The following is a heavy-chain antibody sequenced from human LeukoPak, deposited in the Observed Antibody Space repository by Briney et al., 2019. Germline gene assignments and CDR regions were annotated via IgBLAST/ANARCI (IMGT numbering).Heavy chain of an antibody. CDR3: ARDRDYGDYRSRDDAFDI. Sequence: PGGSLRLSCAASGFTFSSYSMNWVRQAPGKGLEWVSYISSSSSTIYYADSVKGRFTISRDNAKNSLHLQMNSLRAEDTAVYYCARDRDYGDYRSRDDAFDIWGQGTMVTVSS. CDR2: ISSSSSTI. J-gene: IGHJ3*02. V-gene: IGHV3-48*01. D-gene: IGHD4-17*01. CDR1: GFTFSSYS.